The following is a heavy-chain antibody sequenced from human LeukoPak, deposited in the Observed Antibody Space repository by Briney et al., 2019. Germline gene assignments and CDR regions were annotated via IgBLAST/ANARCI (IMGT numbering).Heavy chain of an antibody. CDR3: ARVPMIAARPRYFQH. D-gene: IGHD6-6*01. CDR1: GFTFSSYW. Sequence: GGSLRLSCAASGFTFSSYWMSWVRQAPGKGLEWAANIKQDGSEKYCVDSVKGRFAISRDNAKNSLYLQMNSLRAEDTAVYYCARVPMIAARPRYFQHWGQGTLVTVSS. CDR2: IKQDGSEK. V-gene: IGHV3-7*01. J-gene: IGHJ1*01.